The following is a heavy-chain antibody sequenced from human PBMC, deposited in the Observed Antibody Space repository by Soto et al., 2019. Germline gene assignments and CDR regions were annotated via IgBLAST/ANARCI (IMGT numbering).Heavy chain of an antibody. CDR2: IRSKANSYAT. J-gene: IGHJ6*02. CDR3: HFWSGYYASYYYYGMDV. D-gene: IGHD3-3*02. V-gene: IGHV3-73*01. Sequence: GGSLRLSCAASGFTFSGSAMHWVRQASGKGLEWVGRIRSKANSYATAYAASVKGRFTISRDDSKNTAHLQMNSLKTEDTAVYYCHFWSGYYASYYYYGMDVWGQGTTVTVSS. CDR1: GFTFSGSA.